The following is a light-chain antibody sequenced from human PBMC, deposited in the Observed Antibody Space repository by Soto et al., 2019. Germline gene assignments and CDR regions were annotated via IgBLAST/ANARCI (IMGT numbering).Light chain of an antibody. CDR2: EVG. CDR3: TSYTTGSTPLYV. Sequence: QSALTHLASVSASPGPSITITCLVTSRNTAGYNYVSWYQQHPGKAPKLMIYEVGNRPLGVSNRCSGSQSVDRASINISELQDEDEANEYCTSYTTGSTPLYVFGTGTKVTV. J-gene: IGLJ1*01. CDR1: SRNTAGYNY. V-gene: IGLV2-14*01.